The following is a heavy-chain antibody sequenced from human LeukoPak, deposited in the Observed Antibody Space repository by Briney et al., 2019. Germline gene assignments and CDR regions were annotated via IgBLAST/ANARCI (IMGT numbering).Heavy chain of an antibody. CDR2: ISGSGGST. CDR3: AKDSGSGWYYFDY. V-gene: IGHV3-23*01. J-gene: IGHJ4*02. CDR1: GFTVSSNY. Sequence: GGSLRLSCAASGFTVSSNYMSWVRQAPGKGLEWVSAISGSGGSTYYADSVKGRFTISRDNSKNTLYLQMNSLRAEDTAVYYCAKDSGSGWYYFDYWDQGTLVTVSS. D-gene: IGHD3-10*01.